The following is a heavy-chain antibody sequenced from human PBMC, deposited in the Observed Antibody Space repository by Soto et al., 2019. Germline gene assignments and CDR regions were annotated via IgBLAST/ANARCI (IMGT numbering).Heavy chain of an antibody. J-gene: IGHJ6*03. Sequence: GGSLRLSCVASGFTFRSYAMNWVRQAPGKGLEWVSGISSSGGTTYYADSVKGRFTISRDNSKNTLYLQMNSLRAEDTAVYYCVKLSRYDFWSGGPFGSYMDVWGKGTTVTVSS. D-gene: IGHD3-3*01. CDR3: VKLSRYDFWSGGPFGSYMDV. V-gene: IGHV3-23*01. CDR1: GFTFRSYA. CDR2: ISSSGGTT.